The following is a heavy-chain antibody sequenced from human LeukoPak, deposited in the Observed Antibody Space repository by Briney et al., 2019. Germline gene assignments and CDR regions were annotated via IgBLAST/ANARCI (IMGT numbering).Heavy chain of an antibody. D-gene: IGHD6-13*01. CDR1: GFTFSAHV. CDR2: ISGSGDIT. Sequence: GGSLRLSCAASGFTFSAHVMSWVRHTPGKGLEWVSSISGSGDITYYADSVKGRFTISRDNSKNTLYLQMNSLRGDDTAIYYCARELAAWGQGTLVTVSS. CDR3: ARELAA. V-gene: IGHV3-23*01. J-gene: IGHJ4*02.